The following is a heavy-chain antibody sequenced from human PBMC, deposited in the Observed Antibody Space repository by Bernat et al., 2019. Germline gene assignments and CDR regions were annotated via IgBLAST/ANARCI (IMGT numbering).Heavy chain of an antibody. J-gene: IGHJ6*02. V-gene: IGHV3-23*01. CDR2: ISGSGGST. CDR3: AKSVPAVVPAAMGNYYYYGMDV. D-gene: IGHD2-2*01. Sequence: EVQLLESGGGLVQPGGSLRLSCAASGFTFSSYAMSWVRQAPGKGLEWVSAISGSGGSTYYEDSGKGRFTISRDNSKNTLYLQMNSLRAEDTAVYYWAKSVPAVVPAAMGNYYYYGMDVWGQGTTVTVSS. CDR1: GFTFSSYA.